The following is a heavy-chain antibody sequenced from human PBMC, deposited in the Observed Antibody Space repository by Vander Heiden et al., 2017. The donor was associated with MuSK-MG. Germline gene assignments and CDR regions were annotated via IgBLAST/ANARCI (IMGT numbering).Heavy chain of an antibody. Sequence: QVQLQESGPGLVTPSETLSLTCTVSGGSISRYYWSWIRQPPGKGLEWIGYIYYSGSTNYNPSLKSRVTISVDTSKNQFSLKLSSVTAADTAVYYCARGDKLGRRAFDIWGQGTMVTVSS. CDR2: IYYSGST. D-gene: IGHD7-27*01. CDR3: ARGDKLGRRAFDI. CDR1: GGSISRYY. V-gene: IGHV4-59*08. J-gene: IGHJ3*02.